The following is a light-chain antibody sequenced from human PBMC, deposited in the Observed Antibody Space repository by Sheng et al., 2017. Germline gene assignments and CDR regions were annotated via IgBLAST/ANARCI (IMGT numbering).Light chain of an antibody. CDR3: QQLNSYLVT. CDR2: DAS. CDR1: QGIGNS. J-gene: IGKJ5*01. V-gene: IGKV1-NL1*01. Sequence: DIQMTQSPSSLSASVRDRVTITCRASQGIGNSLAWYQQHPGKAPNLLIYDASRLQSGVPSRFSGSGSGTDFTLTISSLQPEDFATYYCQQLNSYLVTFGQGTRLEIK.